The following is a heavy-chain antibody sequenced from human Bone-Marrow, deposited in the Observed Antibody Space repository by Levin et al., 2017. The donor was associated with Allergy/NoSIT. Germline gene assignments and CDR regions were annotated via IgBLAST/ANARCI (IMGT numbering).Heavy chain of an antibody. CDR1: GYTFTGYY. Sequence: ASVKVSCKASGYTFTGYYMHWVRQAPGQGLEWMGRINPNSGGTNYAQKFQGRVTMTRDTSISTAYMELSRLRSDDTAVYYCASSGYSSGWFAFDIWGQGTMVTVSS. V-gene: IGHV1-2*06. J-gene: IGHJ3*02. CDR3: ASSGYSSGWFAFDI. D-gene: IGHD6-19*01. CDR2: INPNSGGT.